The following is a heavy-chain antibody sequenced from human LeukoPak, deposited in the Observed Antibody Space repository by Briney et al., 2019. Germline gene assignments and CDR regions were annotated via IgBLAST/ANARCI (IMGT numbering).Heavy chain of an antibody. CDR2: ISYDGSNK. J-gene: IGHJ4*02. D-gene: IGHD3-22*01. CDR1: GFTFSSYA. Sequence: GGSLRLSCAASGFTFSSYAMHWVRQAPGKGLEWVAVISYDGSNKYYADSVKGRFTISRDDSKNTLYLQMNSLRAEDTAVYYCARDLSVHYYDSSGYYLGYWGQGTLVTVSS. V-gene: IGHV3-30*04. CDR3: ARDLSVHYYDSSGYYLGY.